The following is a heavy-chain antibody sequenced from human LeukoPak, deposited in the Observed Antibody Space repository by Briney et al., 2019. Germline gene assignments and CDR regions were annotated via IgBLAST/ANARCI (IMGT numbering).Heavy chain of an antibody. CDR2: IYYSGST. Sequence: ASETLSLTCTVSGGSISSYYWSWIRQPPGKGLEWIGYIYYSGSTNYNPSLKSRVTISVDTSKNQFSLKLSSVTAADTAVYYCARAQLSGYGTGIFDYWGQGTLVTVSS. J-gene: IGHJ4*02. CDR3: ARAQLSGYGTGIFDY. D-gene: IGHD5-12*01. V-gene: IGHV4-59*12. CDR1: GGSISSYY.